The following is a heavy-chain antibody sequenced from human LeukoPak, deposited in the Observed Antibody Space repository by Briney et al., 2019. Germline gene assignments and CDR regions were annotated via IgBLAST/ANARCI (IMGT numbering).Heavy chain of an antibody. D-gene: IGHD6-13*01. CDR1: GFTFSSYT. CDR3: ARGRRRIAAAGATPPAPYFDY. V-gene: IGHV3-21*01. J-gene: IGHJ4*02. CDR2: ISSSSSYI. Sequence: GGSLRLSCAVSGFTFSSYTMNWVRQAPGKGLEWVSSISSSSSYIYYPDSVKGRFTISRDNAKNSLYLQMNSLRAEDTAMYYCARGRRRIAAAGATPPAPYFDYWGQGTLVTVSS.